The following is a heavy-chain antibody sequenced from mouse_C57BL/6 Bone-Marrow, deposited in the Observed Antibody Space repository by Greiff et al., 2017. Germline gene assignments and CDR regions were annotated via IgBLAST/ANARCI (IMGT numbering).Heavy chain of an antibody. CDR2: IHPNSGNT. CDR1: GYTFTSYW. CDR3: VYDYDGYAMDY. J-gene: IGHJ4*01. V-gene: IGHV1-64*01. Sequence: VQLQQPGAELVKPGASVKLSCKASGYTFTSYWMHWVKQRPGQGLEWIGMIHPNSGNTKYNEKFKSKATLTVDKSSSTAYMQLSSLTSEDSAVYYCVYDYDGYAMDYWGQGTSVTVSS. D-gene: IGHD2-4*01.